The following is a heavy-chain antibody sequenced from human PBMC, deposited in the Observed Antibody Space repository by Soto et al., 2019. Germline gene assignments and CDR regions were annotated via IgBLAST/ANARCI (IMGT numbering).Heavy chain of an antibody. CDR2: LNARSGYT. CDR1: GYTFTTYA. Sequence: QVHFVQSGAEVKKPGASVKLSCKASGYTFTTYAMHWVRQAPGQRLEWVGWLNARSGYTQYSQNFQGRVTFSRDTSATTAYMELSSLRSEDTAVYYCARDLRDCSGGSCYSFFDYWGQGTLVTVSS. J-gene: IGHJ4*02. D-gene: IGHD2-15*01. V-gene: IGHV1-3*01. CDR3: ARDLRDCSGGSCYSFFDY.